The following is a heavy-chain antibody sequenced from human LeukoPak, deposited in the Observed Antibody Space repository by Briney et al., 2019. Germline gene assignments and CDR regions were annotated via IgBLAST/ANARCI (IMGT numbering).Heavy chain of an antibody. J-gene: IGHJ4*02. D-gene: IGHD3-22*01. CDR3: AKVNHYYDSSGLFDY. CDR2: ISYDGSNK. V-gene: IGHV3-30*18. Sequence: PGRSLRLSCAASGFTFSSYGMHWVRQAPGKGLEWVAVISYDGSNKYYADSVKGRFTISSDNSKNTLYLQMNSLRAEDTAVYYCAKVNHYYDSSGLFDYWGQGTLVTVSS. CDR1: GFTFSSYG.